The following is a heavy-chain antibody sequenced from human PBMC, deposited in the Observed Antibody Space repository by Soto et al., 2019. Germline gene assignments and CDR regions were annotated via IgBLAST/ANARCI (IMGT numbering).Heavy chain of an antibody. CDR2: IIPIFGTA. CDR1: GGTFSSYA. D-gene: IGHD6-13*01. J-gene: IGHJ6*02. CDR3: GRDREQLVPDDMDV. Sequence: QVQLVQSGAAVKKPGSSVKVSCKASGGTFSSYAISWVRQAPGQGLEWMGGIIPIFGTANYAQKFQGRVTNNADEPTSTASMGLGSLTSEDTAVYYCGRDREQLVPDDMDVWCQWTTVTVSS. V-gene: IGHV1-69*01.